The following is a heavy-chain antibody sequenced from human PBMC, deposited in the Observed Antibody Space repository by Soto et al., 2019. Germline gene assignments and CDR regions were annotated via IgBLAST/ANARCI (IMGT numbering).Heavy chain of an antibody. CDR2: IRPGGDST. D-gene: IGHD1-26*01. J-gene: IGHJ5*01. V-gene: IGHV3-23*01. Sequence: GGSLRLSCAASGFRFRTRAMSWVRQAPGKGLEWVASIRPGGDSTYYADSVKGRFAVSRDNSNVTLYLQLDSLRVEDTAIYYCTTHEEGAPWAGGFDSWGQGTLVTVSS. CDR3: TTHEEGAPWAGGFDS. CDR1: GFRFRTRA.